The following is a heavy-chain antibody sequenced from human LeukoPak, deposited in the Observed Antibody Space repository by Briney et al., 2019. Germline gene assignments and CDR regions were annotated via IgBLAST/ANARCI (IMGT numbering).Heavy chain of an antibody. Sequence: GASVKVSCKASGYTFTSYYMHWVRQAPGQGLEWMGIINPSGGNTSYAQKFQGRVTMTRDTSTSTVYMELSSLRSEDTAVYYCARDLGRDITIFGVVIPNFDYWGQGTLVTVSS. J-gene: IGHJ4*02. D-gene: IGHD3-3*01. CDR1: GYTFTSYY. CDR3: ARDLGRDITIFGVVIPNFDY. CDR2: INPSGGNT. V-gene: IGHV1-46*01.